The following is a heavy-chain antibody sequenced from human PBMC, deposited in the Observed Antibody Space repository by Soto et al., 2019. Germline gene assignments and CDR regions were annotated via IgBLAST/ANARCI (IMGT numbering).Heavy chain of an antibody. D-gene: IGHD1-1*01. CDR1: GFTFSSYA. J-gene: IGHJ3*02. CDR2: ISGSGGST. V-gene: IGHV3-23*01. CDR3: AKGQAYGHWNSAFDI. Sequence: LRLSCAASGFTFSSYAMSWVRQAPGKGLEWVSAISGSGGSTYYADSVKGRFTISRDNSKTTLYLQMNSLRAEDTAVYYCAKGQAYGHWNSAFDIWGQGTMVTVSS.